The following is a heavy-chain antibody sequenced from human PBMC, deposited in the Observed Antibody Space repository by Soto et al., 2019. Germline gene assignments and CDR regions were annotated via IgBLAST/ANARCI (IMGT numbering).Heavy chain of an antibody. CDR2: IYHSGST. J-gene: IGHJ4*02. Sequence: SETLSLTCAVSGYSISSGYYWGWIRQPPGKGLEWIGSIYHSGSTYYNPSLKSRVTISGDTSKNQFSLKLGSVTAADTAVYYCARASPAKGIAVAGTWFGYWGQGTLVTVSS. D-gene: IGHD6-19*01. V-gene: IGHV4-38-2*01. CDR1: GYSISSGYY. CDR3: ARASPAKGIAVAGTWFGY.